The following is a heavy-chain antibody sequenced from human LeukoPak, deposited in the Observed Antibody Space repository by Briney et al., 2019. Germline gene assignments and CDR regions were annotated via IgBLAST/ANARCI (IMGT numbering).Heavy chain of an antibody. CDR1: GYTFTSYY. J-gene: IGHJ5*02. D-gene: IGHD6-13*01. CDR3: ARDVQQQLVFGSPGIKPFDP. V-gene: IGHV1-46*01. Sequence: ASEKLSCKAAGYTFTSYYIHCVRHSTGQALERRVIINASGGSTSCAQKFQGRVTMTRDTSTRTVYMELSSLRSEDTAVYYCARDVQQQLVFGSPGIKPFDPWGQGTLVTVSS. CDR2: INASGGST.